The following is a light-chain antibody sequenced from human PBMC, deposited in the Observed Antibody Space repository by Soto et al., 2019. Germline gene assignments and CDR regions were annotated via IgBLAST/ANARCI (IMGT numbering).Light chain of an antibody. CDR2: GAS. Sequence: EIMLTQSPGTLSLYPGERATLPCRASQSVSSSHLAWYQQKPGQAPRLLIYGASTRATGIPARFSGSGSGTEFTLTISSLQSEDFAVYYCQQYGSSPITFGQGTRLEIK. V-gene: IGKV3-20*01. J-gene: IGKJ5*01. CDR3: QQYGSSPIT. CDR1: QSVSSSH.